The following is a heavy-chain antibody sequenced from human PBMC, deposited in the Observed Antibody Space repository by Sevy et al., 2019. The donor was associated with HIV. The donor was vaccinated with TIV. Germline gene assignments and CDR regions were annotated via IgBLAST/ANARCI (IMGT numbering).Heavy chain of an antibody. CDR3: ARDFCSGGSCYSAFVY. CDR2: INAAFGDT. J-gene: IGHJ4*02. D-gene: IGHD2-15*01. Sequence: ASVKVSCKASGYTFINYMIYWVRQAPGQRLEYMGWINAAFGDTKYSEKFQGRLTITRDTSASTAYMELSSLRSEDTAVYYCARDFCSGGSCYSAFVYWGQGTLVTVSS. CDR1: GYTFINYM. V-gene: IGHV1-3*01.